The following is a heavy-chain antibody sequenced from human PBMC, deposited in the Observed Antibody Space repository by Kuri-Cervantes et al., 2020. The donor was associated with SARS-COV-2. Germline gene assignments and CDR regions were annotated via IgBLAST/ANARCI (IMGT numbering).Heavy chain of an antibody. V-gene: IGHV3-9*01. D-gene: IGHD3-10*01. CDR3: AKALVGGSGFCYGMDV. CDR1: GFTFDDYA. Sequence: LSLTCAASGFTFDDYAMHWVRQAPGKGLEGVSGISWNSGSIGYADSVKGRFTISRDNAKNSLYLQMNSLRAEDTALYYCAKALVGGSGFCYGMDVWGQGTTVTVSS. CDR2: ISWNSGSI. J-gene: IGHJ6*02.